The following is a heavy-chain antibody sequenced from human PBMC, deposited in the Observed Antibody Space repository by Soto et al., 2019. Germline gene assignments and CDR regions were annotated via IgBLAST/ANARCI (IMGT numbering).Heavy chain of an antibody. V-gene: IGHV3-30-3*01. CDR3: AKEYYYRSSGYYSAQFGY. CDR2: ISYDGSNK. D-gene: IGHD3-22*01. J-gene: IGHJ4*02. CDR1: GFTFSSYA. Sequence: QVQLVESGGGVVQPGRSLRLSCAASGFTFSSYAMHWVRQAPGKGLVWVAVISYDGSNKYYADSVKGRFTISRDNSKNTIYLQMNSLRAEDTAVFYCAKEYYYRSSGYYSAQFGYWGQGTLVT.